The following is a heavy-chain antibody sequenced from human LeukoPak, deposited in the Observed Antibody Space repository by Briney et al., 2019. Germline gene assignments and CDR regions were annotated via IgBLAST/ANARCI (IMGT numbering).Heavy chain of an antibody. CDR1: GFTVSSNY. V-gene: IGHV3-53*01. J-gene: IGHJ4*02. CDR2: IYSGGST. D-gene: IGHD3-22*01. Sequence: GGSLRLSCAASGFTVSSNYMSWVRQAPGKGLEWVSVIYSGGSTYYADSVKGRFTISRDNSKNTLYLQMNSLRAEDTAVYYCAKGYYYDSSGYYSPLGYWGQGTLVTVSS. CDR3: AKGYYYDSSGYYSPLGY.